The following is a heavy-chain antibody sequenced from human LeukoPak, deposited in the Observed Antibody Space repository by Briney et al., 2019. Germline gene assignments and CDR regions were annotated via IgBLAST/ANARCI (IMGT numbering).Heavy chain of an antibody. D-gene: IGHD3-22*01. CDR3: ARDDSSGYYYD. Sequence: SQTLSLTCTVSGVSISSGDYYWSWIRQPPGKGLEWIGYIYYSGSTYYNPSLKSRVTISVDTSKNQFSLKLSSVTAADTAVYYCARDDSSGYYYDWGQGTLVTVSS. CDR2: IYYSGST. J-gene: IGHJ4*02. V-gene: IGHV4-30-4*01. CDR1: GVSISSGDYY.